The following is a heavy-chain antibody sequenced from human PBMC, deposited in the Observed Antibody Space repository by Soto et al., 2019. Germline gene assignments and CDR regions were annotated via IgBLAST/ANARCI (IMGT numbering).Heavy chain of an antibody. D-gene: IGHD3-3*01. Sequence: GGSLRLSCTASGFTFGDYAMSWFRQAPGKGLERVGFIRSKAYVGTTEYAASVKGRFTISRDDSKSIAYLQMNSLKTEDTAVYYCTSTFYDFWSGYQTPTFDYWGQGTLVTVSS. J-gene: IGHJ4*02. V-gene: IGHV3-49*03. CDR1: GFTFGDYA. CDR3: TSTFYDFWSGYQTPTFDY. CDR2: IRSKAYVGTT.